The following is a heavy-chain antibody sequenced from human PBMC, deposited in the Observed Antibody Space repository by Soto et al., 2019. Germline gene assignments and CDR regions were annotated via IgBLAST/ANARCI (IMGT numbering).Heavy chain of an antibody. CDR2: IRSKAYGGTT. CDR1: GFTFGDYA. Sequence: PGGSLRLSCTASGFTFGDYAMSWFRQAPGKGLEGVGFIRSKAYGGTTEYAASVKGRFTISRDDSKSIAYLQMNSLKTEDTAVYYCTRDPPPSYDFWRGYPAPVDHWGQGTLVTVSS. D-gene: IGHD3-3*01. V-gene: IGHV3-49*03. J-gene: IGHJ4*02. CDR3: TRDPPPSYDFWRGYPAPVDH.